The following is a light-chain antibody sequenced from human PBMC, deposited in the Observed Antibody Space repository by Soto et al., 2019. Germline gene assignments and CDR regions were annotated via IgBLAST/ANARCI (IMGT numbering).Light chain of an antibody. CDR1: GGHFYSI. J-gene: IGLJ1*01. Sequence: QSVLTQSSSASASLGSSVKLTCTLSGGHFYSIIAWHQQQPGKAPRYLMKVERNGSYKKGSGVPDRFSGSSSGADRYLTISNLQSEDEADYYCETWDSNTFYVFGTGTKLTVL. CDR2: VERNGSY. V-gene: IGLV4-60*03. CDR3: ETWDSNTFYV.